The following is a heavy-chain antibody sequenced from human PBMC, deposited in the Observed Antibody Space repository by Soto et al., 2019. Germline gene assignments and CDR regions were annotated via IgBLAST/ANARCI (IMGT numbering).Heavy chain of an antibody. CDR3: ASTGVIDSSSSNDAFDI. CDR1: GFTFSSYW. J-gene: IGHJ3*02. CDR2: IKQDGSEK. Sequence: GGSLRLSCAASGFTFSSYWMSWVRQAPGKGLEWVANIKQDGSEKYYVDSVKGRFTISRDDAKNSLYLQMNSLRAEDTAVYYCASTGVIDSSSSNDAFDIWGQGTMITVS. V-gene: IGHV3-7*01. D-gene: IGHD6-13*01.